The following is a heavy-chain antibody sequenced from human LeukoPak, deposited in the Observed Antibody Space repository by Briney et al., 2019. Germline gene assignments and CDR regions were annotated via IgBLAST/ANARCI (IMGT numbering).Heavy chain of an antibody. V-gene: IGHV1-18*01. CDR1: GYTFTSYD. CDR3: ARDLGYYDSSGYYGLVI. D-gene: IGHD3-22*01. CDR2: ISAYNGDT. J-gene: IGHJ4*02. Sequence: ASVKVSCKASGYTFTSYDINWVRQATGQGLEWMGWISAYNGDTRYAQRLQGKVTMTTDTFTSTAYMELRSLRSDDTAVYYCARDLGYYDSSGYYGLVIWGQGTLVTVSS.